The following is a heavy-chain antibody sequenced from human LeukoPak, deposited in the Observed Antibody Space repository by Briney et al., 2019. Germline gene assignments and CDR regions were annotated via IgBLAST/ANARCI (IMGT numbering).Heavy chain of an antibody. CDR3: ARLRITRVTPFDY. Sequence: SVKVSCKASGGTFSSYAISWVRQAPGQGREWMGGIIPILGTANYAQKFQGRVTITADESTSTAYMELSSLRSEDTAVYYCARLRITRVTPFDYWGQGTLVTVSS. J-gene: IGHJ4*02. D-gene: IGHD4-23*01. CDR2: IIPILGTA. V-gene: IGHV1-69*13. CDR1: GGTFSSYA.